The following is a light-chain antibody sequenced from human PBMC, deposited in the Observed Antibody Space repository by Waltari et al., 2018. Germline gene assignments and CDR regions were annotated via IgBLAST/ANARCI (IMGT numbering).Light chain of an antibody. CDR2: WAS. CDR1: QSLLYSFDKKNY. Sequence: DIVMTQSPDSLAVSLGERATINCKSSQSLLYSFDKKNYLAWYKQKPGQPPKLLIQWASTREAGVPDRFSCSGSGTDFTLTILSLQAEDVAVYYCQQYYTTPLTFGGGTKVEIK. J-gene: IGKJ4*01. CDR3: QQYYTTPLT. V-gene: IGKV4-1*01.